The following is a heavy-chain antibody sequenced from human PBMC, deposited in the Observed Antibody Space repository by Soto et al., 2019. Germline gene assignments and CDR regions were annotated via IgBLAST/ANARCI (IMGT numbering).Heavy chain of an antibody. CDR3: ARDSGYDLTQPGMDV. CDR1: GFTFNNYD. CDR2: IGAAGDT. D-gene: IGHD5-12*01. V-gene: IGHV3-13*01. Sequence: PGGSLRLSCAASGFTFNNYDMYWVRQATGKGLEWVAVIGAAGDTHYPGSVKGRFTISRENGKNSVYLQMNSLRAGDTAIYYCARDSGYDLTQPGMDVWGQWTTVTVSS. J-gene: IGHJ6*02.